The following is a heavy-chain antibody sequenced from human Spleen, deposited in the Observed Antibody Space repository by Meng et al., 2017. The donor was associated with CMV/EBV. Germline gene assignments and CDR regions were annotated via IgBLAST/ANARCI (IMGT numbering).Heavy chain of an antibody. J-gene: IGHJ6*02. CDR3: ARTIETYDFWSGYQRFYYYYYGMDV. Sequence: WVRQATGQGLEWMGRISAYNGNTNYAQKLQGRVTMTTDTSTRTAYMELRSLRSDDTAVYYCARTIETYDFWSGYQRFYYYYYGMDVWGQGTTVTVSS. D-gene: IGHD3-3*01. CDR2: ISAYNGNT. V-gene: IGHV1-18*01.